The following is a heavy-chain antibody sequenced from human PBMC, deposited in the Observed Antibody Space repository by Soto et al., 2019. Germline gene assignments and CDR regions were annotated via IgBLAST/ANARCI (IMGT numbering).Heavy chain of an antibody. J-gene: IGHJ5*02. V-gene: IGHV2-26*03. CDR3: AGIVDILTGLPWFDP. D-gene: IGHD3-9*01. Sequence: TAPLTLTGTISGFALTNARKGASWIRQPPGKALEWLAHIFSNDEKFYSTSLKSRLTISKDTSKSQVVLTMTNMDPVDTATYYCAGIVDILTGLPWFDPWGQGTLVTVSS. CDR1: GFALTNARKG. CDR2: IFSNDEK.